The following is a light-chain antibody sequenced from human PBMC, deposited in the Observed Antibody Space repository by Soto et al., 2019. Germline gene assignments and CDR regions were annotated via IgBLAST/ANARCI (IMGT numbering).Light chain of an antibody. V-gene: IGLV2-11*01. Sequence: QSALTQPRSVSGSPGQSVTISCTGTSNDVGGYNYVSWYQQHPGKAPKLLISDVNNRPSGVTDRFSGSKSGNTASLIISGLQADDEADDYCCSYEGSATGVFGGGTKLTVL. CDR2: DVN. CDR1: SNDVGGYNY. J-gene: IGLJ3*02. CDR3: CSYEGSATGV.